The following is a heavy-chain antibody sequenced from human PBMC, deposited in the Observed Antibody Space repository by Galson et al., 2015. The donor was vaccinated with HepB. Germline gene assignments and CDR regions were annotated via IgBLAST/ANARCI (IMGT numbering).Heavy chain of an antibody. J-gene: IGHJ5*02. Sequence: SVKVSCKASGYTFTSYVMHWVRQAPGQRLEWMGWINAGNGNTKYSQKFQGRVTITRDTSASTAYMELSSLRSEDTAVYYCARDSTIFGVVISWFDPWGQGTLVTVSS. V-gene: IGHV1-3*01. CDR1: GYTFTSYV. CDR3: ARDSTIFGVVISWFDP. CDR2: INAGNGNT. D-gene: IGHD3-3*01.